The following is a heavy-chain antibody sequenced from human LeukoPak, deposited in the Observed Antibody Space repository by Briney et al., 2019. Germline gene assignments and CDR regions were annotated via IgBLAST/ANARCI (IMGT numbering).Heavy chain of an antibody. D-gene: IGHD3-10*01. V-gene: IGHV4-59*01. J-gene: IGHJ5*02. Sequence: SETLSLTCTVSGGSISSYYWSWIRQPPGKGLEWIGYIYYSGSTNYNPSLKSRVTISVDTSKNQFSLKLSSVTAADTAVYYCARAIDVRSDPILLPWFGETSFDPWGQGTLVTVSS. CDR1: GGSISSYY. CDR3: ARAIDVRSDPILLPWFGETSFDP. CDR2: IYYSGST.